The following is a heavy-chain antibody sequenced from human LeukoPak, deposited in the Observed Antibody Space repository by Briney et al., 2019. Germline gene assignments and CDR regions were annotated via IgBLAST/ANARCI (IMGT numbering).Heavy chain of an antibody. D-gene: IGHD4-17*01. J-gene: IGHJ4*02. CDR1: GFIFSSYA. Sequence: GGSLRLSCAASGFIFSSYAMSWVRQAPGKGLEWVSAISGSGGSTYYADSVKGRFTISRDNSKDTLYLQVNSLRAEDTAVYYCAKGETVTTTSFDYWGQGTLVTVSS. V-gene: IGHV3-23*01. CDR2: ISGSGGST. CDR3: AKGETVTTTSFDY.